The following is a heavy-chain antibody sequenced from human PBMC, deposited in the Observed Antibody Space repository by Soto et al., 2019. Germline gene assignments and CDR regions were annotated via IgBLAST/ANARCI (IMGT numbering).Heavy chain of an antibody. CDR3: ARTMVRGVPSRYYYYYYGMDV. D-gene: IGHD3-10*01. J-gene: IGHJ6*02. V-gene: IGHV4-31*03. CDR2: IYYSGST. Sequence: QVQLQESGPGLVKPSQTLSLTCTVSGGSISSGGYYWSWIRRHPGKGLEWIGYIYYSGSTYYNPSLKSRVTISVDTSKNQFSLKLSSVTAADTAVYYCARTMVRGVPSRYYYYYYGMDVWGQGTTVTVSS. CDR1: GGSISSGGYY.